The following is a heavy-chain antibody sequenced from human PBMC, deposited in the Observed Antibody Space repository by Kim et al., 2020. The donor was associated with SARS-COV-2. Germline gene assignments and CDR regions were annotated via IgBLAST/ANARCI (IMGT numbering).Heavy chain of an antibody. D-gene: IGHD3-22*01. V-gene: IGHV4-30-4*01. CDR1: SGSISSGDYY. CDR3: ARGTSYYYETI. J-gene: IGHJ4*02. CDR2: IHSSGGT. Sequence: SETLSLTCTISSGSISSGDYYWSWIRQPPGKGLEWIGYIHSSGGTYYNPSLKSRISISLDTSNNQFSLELSTVTAADTAIYYCARGTSYYYETIWGQGTLITVSS.